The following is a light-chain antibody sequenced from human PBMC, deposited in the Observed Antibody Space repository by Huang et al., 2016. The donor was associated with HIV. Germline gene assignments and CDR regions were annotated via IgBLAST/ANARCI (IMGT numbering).Light chain of an antibody. V-gene: IGKV1-6*01. CDR3: LQEHNYPRT. Sequence: AIQMTQSPSSLSASVGDRVTITCRASQGITDDLAWYQQKPGKAPKLLSSGASTLRSGVPSRFSGSGSGTDFTLTISSLQPEDYATYYCLQEHNYPRTFGQGTKVEI. J-gene: IGKJ1*01. CDR2: GAS. CDR1: QGITDD.